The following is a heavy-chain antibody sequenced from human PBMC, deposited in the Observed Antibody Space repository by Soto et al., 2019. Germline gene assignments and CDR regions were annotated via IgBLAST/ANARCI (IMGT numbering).Heavy chain of an antibody. CDR1: GGTFSSYA. CDR2: IVPLFRTT. J-gene: IGHJ6*04. Sequence: SVKVSCKTSGGTFSSYAITSVRQPPGQGLEWMGGIVPLFRTTNYAQKFQARVTITPDTSTYTVYMELRGLRSGDTAVYYCARGGYSSIRSNLLYRSGPHSCGKGTTVTICS. CDR3: ARGGYSSIRSNLLYRSGPHS. D-gene: IGHD5-12*01. V-gene: IGHV1-69*06.